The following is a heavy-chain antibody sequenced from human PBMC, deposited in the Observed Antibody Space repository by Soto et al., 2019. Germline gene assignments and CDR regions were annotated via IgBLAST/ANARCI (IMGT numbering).Heavy chain of an antibody. CDR3: ARGSGVLWPYYYYYGMDV. V-gene: IGHV4-34*01. CDR1: GGSFSGYY. Sequence: SETLSLTCAVYGGSFSGYYWSWIRQPPGKGLEWIGEINHSGSTNYNPSLKSRVTISVDTSKNQFSLKLSSVTAADTAVYYCARGSGVLWPYYYYYGMDVWGKGTTVTV. D-gene: IGHD3-10*01. CDR2: INHSGST. J-gene: IGHJ6*04.